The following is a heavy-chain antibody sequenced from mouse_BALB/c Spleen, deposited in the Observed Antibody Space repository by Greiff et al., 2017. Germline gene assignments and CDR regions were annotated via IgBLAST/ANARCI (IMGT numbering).Heavy chain of an antibody. CDR2: IDPENGDT. CDR1: GFNIKDYY. J-gene: IGHJ3*01. V-gene: IGHV14-4*02. D-gene: IGHD2-1*01. Sequence: VHVKQSGAELVRSGASVKLSCTASGFNIKDYYMHWVKQRPEQGLEWIGWIDPENGDTEYAPKFQGKATMTADTSSNTAYLQLSSLTSEDTAVYYCNALYGNLFAYWGQGTLVTVSA. CDR3: NALYGNLFAY.